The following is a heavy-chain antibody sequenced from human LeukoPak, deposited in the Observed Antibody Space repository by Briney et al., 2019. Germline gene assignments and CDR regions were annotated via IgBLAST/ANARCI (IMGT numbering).Heavy chain of an antibody. D-gene: IGHD1-1*01. J-gene: IGHJ5*02. CDR3: AGSWNAERSFDP. CDR1: GASINSSPYY. Sequence: PSQTLSLTCTVSGASINSSPYYWTWIRQPAGKGLEWIGHIFTTGPGSYNPSLRSRVTISRDTSKNEFSLILNPVTAADTAVYYCAGSWNAERSFDPWGQGTLVTVSS. CDR2: IFTTGPG. V-gene: IGHV4-61*09.